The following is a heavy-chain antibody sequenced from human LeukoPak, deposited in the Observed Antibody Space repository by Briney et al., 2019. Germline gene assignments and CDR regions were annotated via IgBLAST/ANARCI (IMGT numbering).Heavy chain of an antibody. CDR1: GGSISSYY. CDR3: ARDGYDFWSGYYYFDY. D-gene: IGHD3-3*01. Sequence: PSETLSLTCTVSGGSISSYYWSWIRQPAGKGLEWIGRIYTSGSTNYNPSLKSRVTMSVDTSKNQFSLKLSSVTAADTAVYYCARDGYDFWSGYYYFDYWSQGTLVTVSS. CDR2: IYTSGST. V-gene: IGHV4-4*07. J-gene: IGHJ4*02.